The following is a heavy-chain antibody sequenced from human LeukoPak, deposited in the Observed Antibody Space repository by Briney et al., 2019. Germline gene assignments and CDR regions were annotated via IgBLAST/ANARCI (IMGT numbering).Heavy chain of an antibody. CDR1: GGSFSGYY. CDR2: INDSGST. V-gene: IGHV4-34*01. D-gene: IGHD2-2*01. CDR3: ARGRYCSSTSCANGRRGYFQH. J-gene: IGHJ1*01. Sequence: SETLSLTCAVYGGSFSGYYWSWIRQPPGKGLEWIGEINDSGSTNYNPSLKIRVTISVDTSKNQYSLKLSSVAAADTAVYYCARGRYCSSTSCANGRRGYFQHWGQGTLVTVSS.